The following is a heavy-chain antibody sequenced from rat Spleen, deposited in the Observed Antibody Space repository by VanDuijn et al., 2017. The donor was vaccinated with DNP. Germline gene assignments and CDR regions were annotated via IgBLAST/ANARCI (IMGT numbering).Heavy chain of an antibody. CDR1: GFIISDYY. J-gene: IGHJ2*01. CDR3: ARHVLPLRVWDY. V-gene: IGHV5-22*01. CDR2: ISYDGGRT. Sequence: EVQLVEAGGGLVQPGRSLKLSCAASGFIISDYYMAWVRQGPTKGLEWVAYISYDGGRTYNGDSVKGRSTISRDNAKNTLYLQMNSLRSEDTATYYCARHVLPLRVWDYWGQGVMVTVSS. D-gene: IGHD1-4*01.